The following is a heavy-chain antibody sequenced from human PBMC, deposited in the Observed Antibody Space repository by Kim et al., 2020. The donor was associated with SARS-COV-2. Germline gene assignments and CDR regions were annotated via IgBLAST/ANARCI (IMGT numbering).Heavy chain of an antibody. V-gene: IGHV1-46*01. CDR2: INPSGGST. D-gene: IGHD1-7*01. J-gene: IGHJ1*01. Sequence: ASVKVSCKASGYTFTSYYMHWVRQAPGQGLEWMGIINPSGGSTSYAQKFQGRVTMTRDTSTSTVYMELSSLRSEDTAVYYCVRVEPNWNYEGYFQHWGQGTLVTVSS. CDR3: VRVEPNWNYEGYFQH. CDR1: GYTFTSYY.